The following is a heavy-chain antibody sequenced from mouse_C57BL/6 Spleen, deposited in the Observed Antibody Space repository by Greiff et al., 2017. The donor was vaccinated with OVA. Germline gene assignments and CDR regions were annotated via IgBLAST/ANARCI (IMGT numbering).Heavy chain of an antibody. Sequence: VQLQQSGPELVKPGDSVKISCKASGYSFTGYFMNWVMQSHGKSLEWIGRINPYNGDTFYNQKFKGKATLTVDKSSSTAHMELRSLTSEDSAVYYCARSLNYYGSSYDYAMDYWGQGTSVTVSS. CDR3: ARSLNYYGSSYDYAMDY. D-gene: IGHD1-1*01. V-gene: IGHV1-20*01. CDR2: INPYNGDT. J-gene: IGHJ4*01. CDR1: GYSFTGYF.